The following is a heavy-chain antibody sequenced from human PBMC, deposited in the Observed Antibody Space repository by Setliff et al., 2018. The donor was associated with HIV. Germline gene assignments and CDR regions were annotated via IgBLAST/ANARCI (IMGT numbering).Heavy chain of an antibody. V-gene: IGHV1-69*13. CDR1: GYSFINYG. CDR3: VKEYHTEVTDTRVANYFDY. J-gene: IGHJ4*02. D-gene: IGHD4-4*01. Sequence: ASVKVSCKASGYSFINYGINWVRQAPGQGLEWMGGIIPMPGTANYAQKFQGRVTITADESTSTAYMELRSLRSEDAAIYYCVKEYHTEVTDTRVANYFDYWGQGTLVTVSS. CDR2: IIPMPGTA.